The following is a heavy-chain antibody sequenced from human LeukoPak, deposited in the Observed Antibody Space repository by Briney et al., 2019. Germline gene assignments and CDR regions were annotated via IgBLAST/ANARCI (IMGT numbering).Heavy chain of an antibody. CDR2: TRPDGTS. D-gene: IGHD3-3*01. CDR3: ARERLNTMGDAFDL. Sequence: GGSLRLSCAVSGFTLSDFEMNWVRQAPGMGLEWLSYTRPDGTSKYAESVRGRFTISRDTANNLLYLQMNSLRDDDTALYYCARERLNTMGDAFDLWGQGTTVTVSS. V-gene: IGHV3-48*03. CDR1: GFTLSDFE. J-gene: IGHJ3*01.